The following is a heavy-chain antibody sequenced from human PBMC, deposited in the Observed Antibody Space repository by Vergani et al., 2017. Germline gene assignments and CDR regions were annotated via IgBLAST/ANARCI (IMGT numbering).Heavy chain of an antibody. J-gene: IGHJ4*02. CDR2: IGTAGDT. CDR1: GFTFSSYD. D-gene: IGHD2/OR15-2a*01. V-gene: IGHV3-13*01. Sequence: EVQLVESGGGLVQPGGSLRLSCAASGFTFSSYDMHWVRQATGKGLEWVSAIGTAGDTYYPGSVKGRFTISRENAKNSLYLQINSLRAEGTAVYYCAKDPLKILLGPPHWRQGTLVTVSS. CDR3: AKDPLKILLGPPH.